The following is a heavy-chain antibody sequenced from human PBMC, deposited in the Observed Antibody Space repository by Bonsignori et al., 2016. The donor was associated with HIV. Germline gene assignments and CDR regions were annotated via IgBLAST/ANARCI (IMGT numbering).Heavy chain of an antibody. CDR2: IYHSGST. J-gene: IGHJ4*02. CDR3: ARGLLRSFLGYYFVL. D-gene: IGHD1-26*01. Sequence: QVQLQESGPGLVKPSETLSLTCAVSGYSISSGYYWGWIRQPPGKGLEWIGSIYHSGSTYYNPSLKSRVTISVDTSKNQFSLKLSSVTAADTAVYYCARGLLRSFLGYYFVLLGPREPVGHRLL. V-gene: IGHV4-38-2*01. CDR1: GYSISSGYY.